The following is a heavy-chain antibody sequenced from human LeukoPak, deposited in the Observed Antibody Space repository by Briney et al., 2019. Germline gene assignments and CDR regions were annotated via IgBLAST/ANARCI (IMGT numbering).Heavy chain of an antibody. D-gene: IGHD3-10*01. CDR2: IFYSGRT. CDR1: GGSISSDH. V-gene: IGHV4-59*01. J-gene: IGHJ4*02. CDR3: ASMVRGAHDY. Sequence: SETLSLTCTVSGGSISSDHWNWIRQPPGKGLEWIGCIFYSGRTYYNPSLKSRVTISVDMSKSQFSLRLTSVTAADTAVYYCASMVRGAHDYWGQGTLVTVSS.